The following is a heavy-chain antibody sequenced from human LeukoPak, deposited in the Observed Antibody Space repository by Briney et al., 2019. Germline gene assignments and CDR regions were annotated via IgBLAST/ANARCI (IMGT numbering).Heavy chain of an antibody. J-gene: IGHJ4*02. CDR3: ARDRIVATIDY. CDR1: GFTFSNYG. V-gene: IGHV3-23*01. Sequence: QSGGSLRLSCAASGFTFSNYGMSWVRQAPGKGLEWVSGISGSGGSTYYADSVKGRFTISRDNAKNSLYLQMNSLRAEDTAVYYCARDRIVATIDYWGQGTLVTVSS. D-gene: IGHD5-12*01. CDR2: ISGSGGST.